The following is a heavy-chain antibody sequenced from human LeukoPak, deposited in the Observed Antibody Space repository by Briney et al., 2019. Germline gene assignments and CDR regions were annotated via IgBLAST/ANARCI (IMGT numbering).Heavy chain of an antibody. CDR2: ISDDGSNY. CDR3: ARGYASESYYNGPGY. V-gene: IGHV3-30-3*01. D-gene: IGHD3-10*01. CDR1: GFTFSSYA. J-gene: IGHJ4*02. Sequence: GRSLRLSCAASGFTFSSYAMHWIRQAPGKGLEWVAVISDDGSNYSYADSVKGRFTISRDNSKSTLYLQMNSLRAEDTGVYYCARGYASESYYNGPGYWGQGTLVTVSS.